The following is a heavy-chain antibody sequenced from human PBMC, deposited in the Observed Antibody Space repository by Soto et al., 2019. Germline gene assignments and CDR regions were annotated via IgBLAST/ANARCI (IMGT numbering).Heavy chain of an antibody. CDR1: GFMFSRSW. J-gene: IGHJ6*04. D-gene: IGHD6-25*01. CDR2: IKQDGSEI. V-gene: IGHV3-7*01. CDR3: AKDGY. Sequence: HPGGSLRLSCAASGFMFSRSWMSWVRQAPGKGLEWVANIKQDGSEIYYVDSVKGRFTISRDNAKNSLYLQMNSLRVEDTAVYYCAKDGYWGTGTTVTVSS.